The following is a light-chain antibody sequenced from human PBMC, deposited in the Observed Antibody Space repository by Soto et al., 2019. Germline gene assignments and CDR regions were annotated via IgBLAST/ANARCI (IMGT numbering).Light chain of an antibody. CDR3: PQANSFPIR. V-gene: IGKV1-12*01. J-gene: IGKJ5*01. CDR1: QDVGKW. Sequence: DIQMTQSPPAVSASVGDRVTITCRASQDVGKWLAWYQQKPGKAPTLLIHGASSLQSGVPPRYSGSGYGTDFTLTISSLQPEDFATYYCPQANSFPIRFGQGTRLAIK. CDR2: GAS.